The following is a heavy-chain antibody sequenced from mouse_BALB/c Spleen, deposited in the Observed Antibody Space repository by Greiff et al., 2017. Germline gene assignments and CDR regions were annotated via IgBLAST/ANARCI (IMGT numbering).Heavy chain of an antibody. CDR2: IYPGNSDT. D-gene: IGHD2-14*01. Sequence: EVQLQQSGTVLARPGASVKMSCTASGYSFTSYWMHWVKQRPGQGLEWIGAIYPGNSDTSYNQKFKGKAKLTAVTSASTAYMELSSLTTEDSAVYYCRRGGRYDVDGYFDVWGAGTTVTVSS. CDR1: GYSFTSYW. V-gene: IGHV1-5*01. CDR3: RRGGRYDVDGYFDV. J-gene: IGHJ1*01.